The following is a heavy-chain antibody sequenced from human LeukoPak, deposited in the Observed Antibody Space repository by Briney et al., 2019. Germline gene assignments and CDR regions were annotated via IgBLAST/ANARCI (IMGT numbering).Heavy chain of an antibody. CDR2: IYTGGST. CDR3: ARQHSGPHSKYFDY. V-gene: IGHV4-61*09. D-gene: IGHD1-26*01. CDR1: GGSISGGSYY. J-gene: IGHJ4*02. Sequence: PSQTLSLTCTVSGGSISGGSYYWSWIRQPAGKGLEWIGHIYTGGSTNYNPSLKSRVTISIDASKNQFSLKLSSVTAADTAVYYCARQHSGPHSKYFDYWGQGTLVTVSS.